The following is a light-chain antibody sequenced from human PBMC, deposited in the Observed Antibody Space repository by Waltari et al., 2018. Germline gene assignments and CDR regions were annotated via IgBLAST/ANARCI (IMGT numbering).Light chain of an antibody. Sequence: QSALTQPASVSGSPGQSITISCTGTSSDIGAYNDVSWYQQHPVKAPKVVIYDVHNRPSVVSNRFSGSMSGNTASLTISGLHTEDEADYYCSSKTTRDTRLFGGGTKLTVL. CDR1: SSDIGAYND. CDR2: DVH. V-gene: IGLV2-14*03. CDR3: SSKTTRDTRL. J-gene: IGLJ3*02.